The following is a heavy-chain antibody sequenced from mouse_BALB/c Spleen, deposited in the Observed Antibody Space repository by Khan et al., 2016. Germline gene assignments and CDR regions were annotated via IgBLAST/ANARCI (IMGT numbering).Heavy chain of an antibody. CDR3: TIRGSPYFGSNLFVY. CDR2: VDPYNGDT. Sequence: VQLQQSGPELVKPGASVKVSCKASGYAFTNYNIYWVKQSHGRSLEWIGYVDPYNGDTGYNQKFKGKATLTVDKSSSTAYLHLNSLTSEDSADYYCTIRGSPYFGSNLFVYWGQGTLVTVSA. V-gene: IGHV1S135*01. CDR1: GYAFTNYN. J-gene: IGHJ3*01. D-gene: IGHD1-1*01.